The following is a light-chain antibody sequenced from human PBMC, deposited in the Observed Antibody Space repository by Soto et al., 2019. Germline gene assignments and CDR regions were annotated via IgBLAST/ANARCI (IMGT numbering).Light chain of an antibody. CDR2: GVT. CDR1: TSDIGIYDY. CDR3: CSYSNSYFSF. Sequence: QSVLTQPASVSGSPGQSLTISCTGTTSDIGIYDYVSWYQQDPGKAPKLLIYGVTIRPSGISNRFSGSKSGSTASLTISGLRDEAEADYYCCSYSNSYFSFFGSGTKLTVL. V-gene: IGLV2-14*01. J-gene: IGLJ1*01.